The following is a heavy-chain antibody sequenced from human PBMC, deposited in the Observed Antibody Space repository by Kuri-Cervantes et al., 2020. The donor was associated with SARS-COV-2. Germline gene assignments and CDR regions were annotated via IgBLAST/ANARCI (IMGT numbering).Heavy chain of an antibody. J-gene: IGHJ3*02. CDR3: AKDEDSSGWWRAFDI. CDR1: GFLFSDSA. Sequence: GESLKISCEVSGFLFSDSAIHWVRQASGKGLEWVGRVRGKANNYVTAYAVSVKGRFTISRDNSKNTLYLQMNSLRAEDTAVYYCAKDEDSSGWWRAFDIWGQGTMVTVSS. V-gene: IGHV3-73*01. CDR2: VRGKANNYVT. D-gene: IGHD6-19*01.